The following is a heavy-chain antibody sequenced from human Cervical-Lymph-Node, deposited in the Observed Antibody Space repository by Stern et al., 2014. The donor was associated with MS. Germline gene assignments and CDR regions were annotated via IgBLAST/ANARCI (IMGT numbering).Heavy chain of an antibody. Sequence: QVQLQESGPGLVKPSQTLSLTCSVSGASVSSDGYYWTWIRQHPGKGLEWIGHIYYSEYTYYNPSLKSRVTISVDRSTNQVSLRLTSVTAADTAMYYCAREDDYGDFRGSSSWGQGTLVIVSS. J-gene: IGHJ4*02. CDR3: AREDDYGDFRGSSS. D-gene: IGHD4-17*01. V-gene: IGHV4-31*03. CDR2: IYYSEYT. CDR1: GASVSSDGYY.